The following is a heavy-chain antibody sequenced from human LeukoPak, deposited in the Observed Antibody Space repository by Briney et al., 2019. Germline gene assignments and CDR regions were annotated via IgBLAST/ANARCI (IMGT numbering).Heavy chain of an antibody. V-gene: IGHV1-2*06. Sequence: GASVKVSCKASGYTFTGYYMHWVRQAPGQGLEWMGRINPNSGGTNYAQKFQGRVTMTRDTSASTVYMELSRLRSDDTAVYYCAREVGYSSSWFGRFDPWGQGTLVTVSS. CDR2: INPNSGGT. J-gene: IGHJ5*02. CDR1: GYTFTGYY. D-gene: IGHD6-13*01. CDR3: AREVGYSSSWFGRFDP.